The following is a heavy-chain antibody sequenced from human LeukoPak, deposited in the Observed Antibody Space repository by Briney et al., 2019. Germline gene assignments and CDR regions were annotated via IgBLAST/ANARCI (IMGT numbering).Heavy chain of an antibody. J-gene: IGHJ3*02. Sequence: ASVKVSCKASGYTFTSYYMHWVRQAPGQGLEWMGWINPDRGGTNYAQKFQGRVTMTRDTSISTAYLELSRLRSDDTAVYYCARVRYNWNDVDSFDIWGQGTMVTVSS. CDR1: GYTFTSYY. CDR2: INPDRGGT. V-gene: IGHV1-2*02. D-gene: IGHD1-1*01. CDR3: ARVRYNWNDVDSFDI.